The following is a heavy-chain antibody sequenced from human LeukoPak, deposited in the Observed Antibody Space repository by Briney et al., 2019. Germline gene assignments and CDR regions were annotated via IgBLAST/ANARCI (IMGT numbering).Heavy chain of an antibody. D-gene: IGHD3-16*01. Sequence: SQTLSLTCSVSGASIRSGGFYWSRLRQHPRRGLEWIGYIYFNGDTYYNPSLKSRFTISVDTSQNRFSLRVHSVTAADTAVYFCARARLRSEDFSTPYYFDFWGRGTLVTVSS. CDR3: ARARLRSEDFSTPYYFDF. CDR1: GASIRSGGFY. CDR2: IYFNGDT. J-gene: IGHJ4*02. V-gene: IGHV4-31*03.